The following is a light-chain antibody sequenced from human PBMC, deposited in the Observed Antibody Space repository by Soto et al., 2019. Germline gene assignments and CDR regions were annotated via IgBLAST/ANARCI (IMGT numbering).Light chain of an antibody. Sequence: SYELTQPPSVSVSPGQTASITCSGDKLGDKYACWYQQKPGQSPVLVIYQDSKRPSGIPERFSGSNSGNTATLTISGTQAMYEADYYCQAWESSTGVFGTGTKLTVL. V-gene: IGLV3-1*01. CDR2: QDS. CDR3: QAWESSTGV. J-gene: IGLJ1*01. CDR1: KLGDKY.